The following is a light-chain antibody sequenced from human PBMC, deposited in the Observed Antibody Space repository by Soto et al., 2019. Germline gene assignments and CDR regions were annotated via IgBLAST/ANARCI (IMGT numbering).Light chain of an antibody. CDR2: AAS. Sequence: ESVLTQSPGTLSLSPGERAALSCRASQSVSSSYLAWCQQKSGQAPRLLIYAASTRATGIPDRFSGSGSGTDFTLTISRLEPEDFAVYFCQLYGSSPPRYTFGQGTKLEIK. CDR1: QSVSSSY. J-gene: IGKJ2*01. V-gene: IGKV3-20*01. CDR3: QLYGSSPPRYT.